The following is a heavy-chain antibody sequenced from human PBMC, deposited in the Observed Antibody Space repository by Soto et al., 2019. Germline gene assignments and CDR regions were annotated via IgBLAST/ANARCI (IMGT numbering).Heavy chain of an antibody. J-gene: IGHJ6*02. V-gene: IGHV3-21*04. CDR2: ITNSGSRT. CDR3: ARGGTVTTYYYYGMDV. CDR1: GFTFSTYA. D-gene: IGHD4-17*01. Sequence: GGSLRLSCAASGFTFSTYAMNWVRQAPGKGLEWVSTITNSGSRTYYADSVKGRFTISRDNAKNSLYLQMNSLRAEDTAVYYCARGGTVTTYYYYGMDVWGQGTTVNVSS.